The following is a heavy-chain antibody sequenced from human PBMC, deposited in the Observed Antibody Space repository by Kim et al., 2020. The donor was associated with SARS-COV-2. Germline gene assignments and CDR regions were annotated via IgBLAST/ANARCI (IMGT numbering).Heavy chain of an antibody. CDR2: INAGNGNT. Sequence: ASVKVSCKASGYTFTSYAMHWVRQAPGQRLEWMGWINAGNGNTKYSQKFQGRVTITRDTSASTAYMELSSLRSEDTAVYYCARDLPEQLAPYYYGMDVWGQGTTVTVSS. J-gene: IGHJ6*02. V-gene: IGHV1-3*01. CDR3: ARDLPEQLAPYYYGMDV. CDR1: GYTFTSYA. D-gene: IGHD1-1*01.